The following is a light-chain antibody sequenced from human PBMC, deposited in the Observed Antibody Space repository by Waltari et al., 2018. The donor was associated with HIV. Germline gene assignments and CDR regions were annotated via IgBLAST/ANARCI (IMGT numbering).Light chain of an antibody. J-gene: IGLJ2*01. CDR2: DVS. CDR3: FSYSGSYTSVL. CDR1: SSDVGGFNY. Sequence: QSALTQPRSVSGSPAQSVTISCTGTSSDVGGFNYVSWYQQHPGKAPKLIIYDVSKRPSGVPDRFSGSKSDNTASLTISGLQAEDEADYYCFSYSGSYTSVLFGGGTKLTVL. V-gene: IGLV2-11*01.